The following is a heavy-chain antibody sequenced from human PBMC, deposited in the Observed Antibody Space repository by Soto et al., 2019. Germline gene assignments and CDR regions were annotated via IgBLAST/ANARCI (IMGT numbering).Heavy chain of an antibody. V-gene: IGHV1-69*01. Sequence: QVQLMQSGAEVKNPGSSVKVSCTASGDTFSNYAISWVRQAPGQGLEWMGGIMSIFGTPNYAQKFQGRVTIPADESTSTAYMELSSLRSEDTAMYYCATTMGPGISVAGDYQYYYGVDVWGQGTTVTVSS. CDR3: ATTMGPGISVAGDYQYYYGVDV. D-gene: IGHD6-19*01. CDR1: GDTFSNYA. CDR2: IMSIFGTP. J-gene: IGHJ6*02.